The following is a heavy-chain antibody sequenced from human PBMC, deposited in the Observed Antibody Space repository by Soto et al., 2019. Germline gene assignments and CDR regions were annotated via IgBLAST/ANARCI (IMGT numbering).Heavy chain of an antibody. V-gene: IGHV4-34*01. Sequence: PSETLSLTCAVYGGSFSGYYWSWIRQPPGKGLEWIGEINHSGSTNYNPSLKSRVTISVDTSKNQFSLKLSSVTAADTAVYYCARRGTMVRRNWFDPWGQGTLVTVSS. D-gene: IGHD3-10*01. CDR1: GGSFSGYY. CDR2: INHSGST. CDR3: ARRGTMVRRNWFDP. J-gene: IGHJ5*02.